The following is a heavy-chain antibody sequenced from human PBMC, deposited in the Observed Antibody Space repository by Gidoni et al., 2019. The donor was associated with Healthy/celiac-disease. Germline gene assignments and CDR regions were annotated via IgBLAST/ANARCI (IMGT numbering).Heavy chain of an antibody. Sequence: EVQLVESGGGLVQPGRSLRPSCAASAFPFDDHAMHWVRQAPGKGLEWVSGISWNSGSIGYADSVKGRFTSSRDNAKNSLYLQMNSLRAEDTALYYCAKDIAETGYFDYWGQGTLVTVSS. CDR3: AKDIAETGYFDY. J-gene: IGHJ4*02. CDR1: AFPFDDHA. CDR2: ISWNSGSI. V-gene: IGHV3-9*01.